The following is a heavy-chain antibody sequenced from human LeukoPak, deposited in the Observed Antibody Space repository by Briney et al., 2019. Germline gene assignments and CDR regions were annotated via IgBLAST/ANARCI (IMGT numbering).Heavy chain of an antibody. V-gene: IGHV4-61*02. D-gene: IGHD3-16*01. CDR3: ARDIWGYADYYYYYMDV. CDR1: GGSISSGSFY. Sequence: PSETLSLTCTVSGGSISSGSFYWSWIRQPAGKGLEWIGRSDSSGITSYNASLKSRVTISVDTSKNQFSLTLSSVTAADTAVYYCARDIWGYADYYYYYMDVWGKGATVTVSS. CDR2: SDSSGIT. J-gene: IGHJ6*03.